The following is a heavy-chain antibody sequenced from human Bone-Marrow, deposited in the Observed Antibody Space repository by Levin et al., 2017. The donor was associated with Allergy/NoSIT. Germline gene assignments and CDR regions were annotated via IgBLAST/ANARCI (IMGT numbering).Heavy chain of an antibody. V-gene: IGHV4-39*01. J-gene: IGHJ2*01. Sequence: SETLSLTYSASGGSIISPENYWGWIRQSPGKGLEWIGSIYFGGHTYYNPSLKSRVTISVDTSKNQFSLKLISVTAADTAIYYCARHGLDEPRWYFDPWGRGTLVTVSS. CDR1: GGSIISPENY. D-gene: IGHD3/OR15-3a*01. CDR3: ARHGLDEPRWYFDP. CDR2: IYFGGHT.